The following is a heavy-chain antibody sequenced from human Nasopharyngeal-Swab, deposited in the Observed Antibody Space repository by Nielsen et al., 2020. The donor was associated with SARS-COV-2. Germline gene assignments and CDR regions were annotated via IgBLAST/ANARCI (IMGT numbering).Heavy chain of an antibody. Sequence: GESLKISCKGSGCSFTSYWIGWVRQMPGKGLEWMGIIYPGDSDTRYSPSFQGQVTISADKSISTAYLQWSSLKASDTAMYYCVYSYSSSWDYYYYGMDVWGQGTTVTVSS. V-gene: IGHV5-51*01. CDR1: GCSFTSYW. CDR2: IYPGDSDT. CDR3: VYSYSSSWDYYYYGMDV. J-gene: IGHJ6*02. D-gene: IGHD6-13*01.